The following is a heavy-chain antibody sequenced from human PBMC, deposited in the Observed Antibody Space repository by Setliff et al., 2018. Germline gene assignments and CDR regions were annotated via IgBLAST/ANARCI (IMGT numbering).Heavy chain of an antibody. CDR1: GGSISDYY. CDR2: IYPSGST. V-gene: IGHV4-4*07. Sequence: SETLSLTCTVSGGSISDYYWSWVWQPAGKGLEWIGRIYPSGSTNYNPSLKSRVTISLDRSKNQFSLEQSSVTAADTAVYYCARDRPDHYEGAFDIWGQGTMVT. CDR3: ARDRPDHYEGAFDI. D-gene: IGHD4-17*01. J-gene: IGHJ3*02.